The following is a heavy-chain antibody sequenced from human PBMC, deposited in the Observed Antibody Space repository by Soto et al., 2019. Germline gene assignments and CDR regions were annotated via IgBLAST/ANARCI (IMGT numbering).Heavy chain of an antibody. CDR2: IFPRDSDT. CDR1: GYSFSNYW. V-gene: IGHV5-51*01. Sequence: GEFLKISCKGSGYSFSNYWIGWVRQMPGKGLEWMGIIFPRDSDTRYSPSFQGQVTISADKSISTAYLQWSSLKASDTAMYYCARIMVRGVITYSRDYHGMDVWGQGTTVTVSS. D-gene: IGHD3-10*01. CDR3: ARIMVRGVITYSRDYHGMDV. J-gene: IGHJ6*02.